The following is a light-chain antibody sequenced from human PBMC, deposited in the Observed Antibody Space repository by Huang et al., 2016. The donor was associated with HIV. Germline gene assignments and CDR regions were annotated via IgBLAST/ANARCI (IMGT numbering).Light chain of an antibody. V-gene: IGKV3-11*01. Sequence: EIVLTQSPATVSLSPGERATLSCRASQSVSSYLAWYQQKPGQAPRLLIYDASNRATGIPARFSGSGSGTDFTLNISSLEPEDFAVYYCQQRSNLITFGQGTRLEIK. CDR1: QSVSSY. CDR3: QQRSNLIT. J-gene: IGKJ5*01. CDR2: DAS.